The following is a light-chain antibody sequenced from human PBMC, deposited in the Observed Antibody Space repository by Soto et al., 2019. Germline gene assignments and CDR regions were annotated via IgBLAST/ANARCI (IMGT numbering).Light chain of an antibody. J-gene: IGKJ1*01. CDR2: DAS. Sequence: DIQMTQSPSSLSASVGDRVTITCQASQDISNYLNWYQQKPGKAPKLLIYDASNLETGVPSRFSGSGSGTDFTFTISSLQPEDFATYYCQQSYSKIWTFGQGTKVDIK. CDR3: QQSYSKIWT. V-gene: IGKV1-33*01. CDR1: QDISNY.